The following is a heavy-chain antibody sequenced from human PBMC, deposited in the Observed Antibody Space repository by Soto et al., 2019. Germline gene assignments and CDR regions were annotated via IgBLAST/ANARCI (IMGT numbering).Heavy chain of an antibody. CDR2: ISGSGRTK. V-gene: IGHV3-48*03. J-gene: IGHJ4*02. CDR3: ARDRLRTGSSSRGDY. Sequence: EVQLVESGGGLAQPGGSLRLSCAASGFTFSSYGMNWVRQAPGRGLECVSYISGSGRTKDFADSVKGRFTISRDNAKNSLYLQMNSLRAEDTAVYYCARDRLRTGSSSRGDYWGQGTLVTVSS. D-gene: IGHD3-10*01. CDR1: GFTFSSYG.